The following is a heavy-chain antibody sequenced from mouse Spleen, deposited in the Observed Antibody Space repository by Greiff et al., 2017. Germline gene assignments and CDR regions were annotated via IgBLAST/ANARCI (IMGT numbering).Heavy chain of an antibody. Sequence: EVQLQQSGAELVRPGASVKLSCTASGFNIKDDYMHWVKQRPEQGLEWIGWIDPENGDTEYASKFQGKATITADTSSNTAYLQLSSLTSEDTAVYYCTTLRLYGYDVYWYFDVWGAGATVTVSS. CDR2: IDPENGDT. D-gene: IGHD2-2*01. CDR3: TTLRLYGYDVYWYFDV. V-gene: IGHV14-4*01. J-gene: IGHJ1*01. CDR1: GFNIKDDY.